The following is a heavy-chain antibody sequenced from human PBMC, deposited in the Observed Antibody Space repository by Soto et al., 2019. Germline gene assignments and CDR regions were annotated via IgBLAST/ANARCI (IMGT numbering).Heavy chain of an antibody. CDR3: ARDLGGFIAAAYYYYYGMDV. V-gene: IGHV1-2*02. CDR2: INPNSGGT. J-gene: IGHJ6*02. D-gene: IGHD6-13*01. Sequence: AALQVACKCTGYTFTGYYMHWVRQAPGKGRAGMGWINPNSGGTNYAQKFQGRVTMTRDTPISTANMELSRLRSDDTAVYYCARDLGGFIAAAYYYYYGMDVWGQGTTVTVSS. CDR1: GYTFTGYY.